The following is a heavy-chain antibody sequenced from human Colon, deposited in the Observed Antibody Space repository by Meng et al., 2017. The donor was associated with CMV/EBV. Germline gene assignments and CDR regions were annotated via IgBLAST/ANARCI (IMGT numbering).Heavy chain of an antibody. CDR1: GFTFSSFA. Sequence: GESLKISCAASGFTFSSFAMTWVRQAPGKGPEWVSGIFGGGDTYYADVVKGRFTISRDNSKNTLYLQMNALRAEDTALYYCASFKQQLVGGTYWYFDLWGPGTLVTVSS. D-gene: IGHD6-13*01. J-gene: IGHJ2*01. CDR3: ASFKQQLVGGTYWYFDL. V-gene: IGHV3-66*02. CDR2: IFGGGDT.